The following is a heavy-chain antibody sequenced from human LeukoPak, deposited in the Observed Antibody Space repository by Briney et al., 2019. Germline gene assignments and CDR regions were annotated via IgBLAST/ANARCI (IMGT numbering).Heavy chain of an antibody. CDR2: IIPIFGTA. Sequence: GASVKVSCKASGYTFTGYYMHWVRQAPGQGLEWMGGIIPIFGTANYAQKFQGRVTITTDESTSTAYMELSSLRSDDTAVYYCARDKREYCSGGSCYPEYYFDYWGQGTLVTVSS. J-gene: IGHJ4*02. D-gene: IGHD2-15*01. CDR3: ARDKREYCSGGSCYPEYYFDY. CDR1: GYTFTGYY. V-gene: IGHV1-69*05.